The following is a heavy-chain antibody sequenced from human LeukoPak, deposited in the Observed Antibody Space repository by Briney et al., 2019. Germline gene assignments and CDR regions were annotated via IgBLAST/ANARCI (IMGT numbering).Heavy chain of an antibody. CDR2: INPNSGGT. D-gene: IGHD2-2*01. CDR3: ARGDTVVVPAAILDY. Sequence: ASVKVSCKASGYTFTGYYMHWVRQAPGQGHEWMGWINPNSGGTNYAQKFQGRVTMTRDTSISTAYMELSRLRSDDTAVYYCARGDTVVVPAAILDYWGQGTLVTVSS. J-gene: IGHJ4*02. V-gene: IGHV1-2*02. CDR1: GYTFTGYY.